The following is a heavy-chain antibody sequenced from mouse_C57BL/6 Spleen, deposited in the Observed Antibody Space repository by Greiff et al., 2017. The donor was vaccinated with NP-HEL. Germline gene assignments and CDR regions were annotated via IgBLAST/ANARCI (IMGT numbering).Heavy chain of an antibody. Sequence: VKLMESGPGLVAPSQSLSITCTVSGFSLTSYAISWVRQPPGKGLEWLGVIWTGGGTNYNSALKSRLSISKDNSKSQVFLKMNSLQTDDTARYYCARERDRQLRLYYAMDYWGQGTSVTVSS. D-gene: IGHD3-2*02. CDR2: IWTGGGT. J-gene: IGHJ4*01. V-gene: IGHV2-9-1*01. CDR3: ARERDRQLRLYYAMDY. CDR1: GFSLTSYA.